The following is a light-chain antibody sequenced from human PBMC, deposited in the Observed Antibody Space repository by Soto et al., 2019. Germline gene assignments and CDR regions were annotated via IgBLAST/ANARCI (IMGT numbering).Light chain of an antibody. CDR1: SSNIGAGYN. Sequence: QSVLTQPPSVSGAPGQRVTISCTGSSSNIGAGYNIHWYQQLPGTAPKLLIYDNSNRPSGVPDRFSGSKSGTSASLAITGLQAEDEADYYCQSYDTRLGGSWVFGGGTKLTVL. V-gene: IGLV1-40*01. J-gene: IGLJ3*02. CDR2: DNS. CDR3: QSYDTRLGGSWV.